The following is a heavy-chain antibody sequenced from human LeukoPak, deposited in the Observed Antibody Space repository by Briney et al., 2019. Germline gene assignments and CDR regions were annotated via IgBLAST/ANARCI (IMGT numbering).Heavy chain of an antibody. CDR1: GGSFNGYY. CDR3: TSGYCSGGRCYLSYYGMDV. D-gene: IGHD2-15*01. Sequence: SETLSLPCAVYGGSFNGYYWSWIRQPPGEGLEGSGEINHCGRTKYNPSLERRVTISVDTSKTQYSLKLSSVTAADTAVYYCTSGYCSGGRCYLSYYGMDVWGKGTTVTVSS. CDR2: INHCGRT. J-gene: IGHJ6*04. V-gene: IGHV4-34*01.